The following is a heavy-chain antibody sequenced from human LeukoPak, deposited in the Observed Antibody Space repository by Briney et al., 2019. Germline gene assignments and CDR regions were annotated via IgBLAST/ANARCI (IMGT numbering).Heavy chain of an antibody. Sequence: GGSLRLSCAASGFTFGSYAMHWVRQAPGKGLEWVAVISYDGSNKYYADSVKGRFTISRDNSKNTLYLQMNSLRAEDTAVYYCARGDYDFWSGYYRGPFDYWGQGTLVTVSS. V-gene: IGHV3-30-3*01. CDR1: GFTFGSYA. CDR3: ARGDYDFWSGYYRGPFDY. J-gene: IGHJ4*02. CDR2: ISYDGSNK. D-gene: IGHD3-3*01.